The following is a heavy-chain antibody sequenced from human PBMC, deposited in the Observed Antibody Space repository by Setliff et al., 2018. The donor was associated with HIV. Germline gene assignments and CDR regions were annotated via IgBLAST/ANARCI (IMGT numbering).Heavy chain of an antibody. CDR2: IQYGDIS. D-gene: IGHD3-22*01. Sequence: SETLSLTCTVSGGSISNYYWTWIRQPPGKGPEWIASIQYGDISHYNPSLQSRVTISVDTSTKKFSLYLSSVNETDTAVYYCARSGCTSGFYWVFGAFGVWGQGKMVTVSS. CDR1: GGSISNYY. J-gene: IGHJ3*01. CDR3: ARSGCTSGFYWVFGAFGV. V-gene: IGHV4-59*01.